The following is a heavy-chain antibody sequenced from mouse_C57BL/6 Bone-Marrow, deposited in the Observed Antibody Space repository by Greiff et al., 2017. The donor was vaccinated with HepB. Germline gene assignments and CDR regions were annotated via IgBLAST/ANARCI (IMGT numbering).Heavy chain of an antibody. CDR2: SRNKANDYTT. J-gene: IGHJ1*03. CDR1: GFTFSDFY. V-gene: IGHV7-1*01. Sequence: EVKLVESGGGLVQPGRSLRLSCATSGFTFSDFYMEWVRQAPGKGLEWIAASRNKANDYTTEYSATVKGRFIVSRDTSQSILYLQMNALRAEDTAIYYCARGAGGYFDVWGTGTTVTVSS. CDR3: ARGAGGYFDV.